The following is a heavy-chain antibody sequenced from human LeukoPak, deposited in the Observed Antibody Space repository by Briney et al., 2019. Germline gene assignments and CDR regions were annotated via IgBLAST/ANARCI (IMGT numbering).Heavy chain of an antibody. Sequence: GESLKISCKGSGYHFNAYWIAWGRQMPGKGVEGMGIIYPDDSDTRYSPSFQGQVTISADKSVSIAYLQWSSLKASDTAMYYCARPNITSYYDSRGYDAFDVWGQGTMVIVSS. CDR2: IYPDDSDT. CDR1: GYHFNAYW. D-gene: IGHD3-22*01. V-gene: IGHV5-51*01. CDR3: ARPNITSYYDSRGYDAFDV. J-gene: IGHJ3*01.